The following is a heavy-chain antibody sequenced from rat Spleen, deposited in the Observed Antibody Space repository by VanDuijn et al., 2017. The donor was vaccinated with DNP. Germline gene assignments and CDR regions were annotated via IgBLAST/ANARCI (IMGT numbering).Heavy chain of an antibody. CDR2: IRYDGGYT. D-gene: IGHD4-3*01. CDR1: GFTFSDYY. J-gene: IGHJ2*01. V-gene: IGHV5-22*01. CDR3: VRWNSGHFDY. Sequence: EVQLVESGGGLVQPGGSLKVSCAASGFTFSDYYMAWVRQAPTKGLEWVAYIRYDGGYTKYGDSVKGRFTISRDNAINTLYLQMNSLRSEDMATYYCVRWNSGHFDYWGQGVMVPVSS.